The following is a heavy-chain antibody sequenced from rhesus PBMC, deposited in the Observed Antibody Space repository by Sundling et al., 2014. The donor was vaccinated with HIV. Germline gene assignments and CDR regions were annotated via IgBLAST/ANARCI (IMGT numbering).Heavy chain of an antibody. V-gene: IGHV4-160*01. CDR1: GGSFSGYY. Sequence: QVQLQESGPGLVKPSETLSLTCAVSGGSFSGYYWSWIRQAPGKGLEWIGRIYGGGGSTYYNPSLESRITISTDTSNNEFSLKLRSVTAADTAVYFCAKASTAFATGGLDSWGQGVAVTVSS. CDR3: AKASTAFATGGLDS. J-gene: IGHJ6*01. D-gene: IGHD6-25*01. CDR2: IYGGGGST.